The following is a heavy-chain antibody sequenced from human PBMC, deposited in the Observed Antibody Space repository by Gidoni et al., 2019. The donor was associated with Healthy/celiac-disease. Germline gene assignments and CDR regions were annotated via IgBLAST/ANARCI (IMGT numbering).Heavy chain of an antibody. CDR2: INHSGST. CDR3: ARSRGPYYGR. CDR1: GGSFSGYY. Sequence: QVQLQQWGAGLLKPSETLSLTCAVYGGSFSGYYWSWIRQPPGKGLEWIGEINHSGSTNYNPSLKSRVTISVDTSKNQFSLKLSSVTAADTAVYYCARSRGPYYGRWGQGTLVTVSS. D-gene: IGHD4-17*01. J-gene: IGHJ4*02. V-gene: IGHV4-34*01.